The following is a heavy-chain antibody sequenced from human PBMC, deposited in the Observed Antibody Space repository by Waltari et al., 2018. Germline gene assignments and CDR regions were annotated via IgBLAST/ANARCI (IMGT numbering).Heavy chain of an antibody. D-gene: IGHD5-12*01. CDR2: ISPNSGGT. J-gene: IGHJ4*02. Sequence: QVQLVQSGAEVKKPGASVNVSCKTSGYTFTAYYIYWVRQAPGQGLEWMGWISPNSGGTNYAQKFQGRVTLTRYTSISTAFMQLNRLISDDSAMYYCATAPDGFQILNWGQGTLVTVSS. CDR1: GYTFTAYY. CDR3: ATAPDGFQILN. V-gene: IGHV1-2*02.